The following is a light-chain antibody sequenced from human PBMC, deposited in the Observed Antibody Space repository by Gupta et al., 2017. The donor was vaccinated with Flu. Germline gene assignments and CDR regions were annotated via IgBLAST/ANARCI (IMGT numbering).Light chain of an antibody. CDR3: AAWDDNLSGRV. Sequence: SVLPEPPSAAAPPGQRVTISCFGINSNIGRNYLFWYQQFPGTAPKLLIHTNNHRHSGVPDRYSGSKSGTSATLAMSGLRSEDEADYYYAAWDDNLSGRVFGGGTKLTVL. CDR2: TNN. CDR1: NSNIGRNY. V-gene: IGLV1-47*01. J-gene: IGLJ3*02.